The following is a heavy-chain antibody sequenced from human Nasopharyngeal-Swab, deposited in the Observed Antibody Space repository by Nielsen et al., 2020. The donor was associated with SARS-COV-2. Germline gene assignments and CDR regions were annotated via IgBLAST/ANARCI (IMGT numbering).Heavy chain of an antibody. Sequence: GESLKISCAVSGFTFTNYWMHWVRRTPGKGPVWVSRINIDGSRTGYADSVKGRFTISRDDAKNTLYLQMNSLRTEDTAVYYCARDLRDIDYWGQGTLVTVSS. V-gene: IGHV3-74*01. D-gene: IGHD2-21*02. CDR3: ARDLRDIDY. CDR1: GFTFTNYW. J-gene: IGHJ4*02. CDR2: INIDGSRT.